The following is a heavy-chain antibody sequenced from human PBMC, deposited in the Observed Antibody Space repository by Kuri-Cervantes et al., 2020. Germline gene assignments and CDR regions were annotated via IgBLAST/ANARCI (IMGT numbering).Heavy chain of an antibody. Sequence: GESLKISCAASGFTFGSYGMHWVRQAPGKGLVWVSRINSDGSSTSYADSVKGRFTISRDNAKNTLYLQMNSLRAEDTAVYYCARDRAPVVVATTPVYDWFDPWGQGTLVTVSS. V-gene: IGHV3-74*01. D-gene: IGHD2-15*01. CDR1: GFTFGSYG. J-gene: IGHJ5*02. CDR3: ARDRAPVVVATTPVYDWFDP. CDR2: INSDGSST.